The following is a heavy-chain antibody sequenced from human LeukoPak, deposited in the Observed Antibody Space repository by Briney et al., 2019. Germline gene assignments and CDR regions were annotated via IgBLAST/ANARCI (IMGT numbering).Heavy chain of an antibody. CDR3: ARDWRAVAGSYFDY. V-gene: IGHV3-74*01. CDR1: GFTFSSYG. D-gene: IGHD6-19*01. J-gene: IGHJ4*02. CDR2: INSDGSST. Sequence: GGSLRLSCAASGFTFSSYGMSWVRQAPGKGLEWVSRINSDGSSTSYADSVKGRFTISRDNAKNTLYLQMNSLRAEDTAVYYCARDWRAVAGSYFDYWGQGTLVTVSS.